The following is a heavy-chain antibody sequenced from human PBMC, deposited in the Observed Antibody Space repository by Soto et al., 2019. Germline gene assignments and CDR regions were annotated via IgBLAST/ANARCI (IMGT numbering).Heavy chain of an antibody. Sequence: EVQLVESGGGLVQPGGSLRLSCAASGFTFSSYWMHWVRQAPGKGLVWVSRLNSDGSSTSYADSVKGRFTISRDNAKNTLYLQMNSLRAEDTAVYYCARDQARGYDDFWRRGNWFDPWGQGTLVTVSS. CDR1: GFTFSSYW. D-gene: IGHD3-3*01. CDR3: ARDQARGYDDFWRRGNWFDP. J-gene: IGHJ5*02. CDR2: LNSDGSST. V-gene: IGHV3-74*01.